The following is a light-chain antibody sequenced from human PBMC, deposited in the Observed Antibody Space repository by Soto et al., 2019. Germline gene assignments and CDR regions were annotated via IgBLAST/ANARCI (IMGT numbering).Light chain of an antibody. Sequence: EIVLTQSPATLSLSPGERATLSCRASQNVNFNFAWYQQKPGQAPRLLIYGASSRATGIPDRFSGSGSGTDFTLTISRLEPEDFAVYYCQQYGSSPQDTFGQGTKVDI. CDR2: GAS. CDR1: QNVNFN. CDR3: QQYGSSPQDT. V-gene: IGKV3-20*01. J-gene: IGKJ1*01.